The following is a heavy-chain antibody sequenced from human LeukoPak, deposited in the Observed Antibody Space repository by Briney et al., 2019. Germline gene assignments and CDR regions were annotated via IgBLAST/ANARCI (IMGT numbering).Heavy chain of an antibody. V-gene: IGHV3-33*01. CDR3: ARTYSGYDLWYFDY. CDR1: GFTFSSYG. D-gene: IGHD5-12*01. Sequence: GGSLRLSCAASGFTFSSYGMHWVRQAPGKGLEWVAVIWYDGSNKYYADSVKGRFTISRDNSKNTLYLQMNSLRAEDTAAYYCARTYSGYDLWYFDYWGQGTLVTVSS. J-gene: IGHJ4*02. CDR2: IWYDGSNK.